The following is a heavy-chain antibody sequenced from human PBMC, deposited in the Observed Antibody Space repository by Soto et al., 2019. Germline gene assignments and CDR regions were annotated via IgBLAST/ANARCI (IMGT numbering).Heavy chain of an antibody. J-gene: IGHJ6*02. CDR2: INPSGGST. D-gene: IGHD3-3*01. Sequence: GASVKVSCKASGYTFTSYYMHWVRQAPGQGLEWMGIINPSGGSTSYAQKFQGRVTMTRDTSTSTVYMELRSLRSEDTAVYYCARDYRFLAPPKNYGMDVWGQGTTVTASS. CDR3: ARDYRFLAPPKNYGMDV. V-gene: IGHV1-46*01. CDR1: GYTFTSYY.